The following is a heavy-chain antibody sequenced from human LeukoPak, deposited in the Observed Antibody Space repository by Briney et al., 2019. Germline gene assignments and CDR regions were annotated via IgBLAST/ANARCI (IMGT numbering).Heavy chain of an antibody. J-gene: IGHJ4*02. Sequence: SETLSLTCTVSGGSISSGGYYWNWIRQHPGKGLEWIGYIYYSGSTYYNPSLKSRVTISVDTSKNQFSLKLSSVTAADTAVYYCARVVVGATFDYWGQGTLVTVSS. CDR3: ARVVVGATFDY. V-gene: IGHV4-31*03. D-gene: IGHD1-26*01. CDR1: GGSISSGGYY. CDR2: IYYSGST.